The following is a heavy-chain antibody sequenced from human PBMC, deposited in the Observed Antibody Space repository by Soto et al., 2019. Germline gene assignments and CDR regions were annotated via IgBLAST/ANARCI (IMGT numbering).Heavy chain of an antibody. CDR2: IYYSGST. D-gene: IGHD6-19*01. V-gene: IGHV4-31*03. J-gene: IGHJ2*01. CDR3: ARGRYSSGWYWYFDL. CDR1: GGSISSGGYY. Sequence: QVQLQESGPGLVKPSQTLSLTCTVSGGSISSGGYYWSWIRQHPGKGLEWIGYIYYSGSTYYNPSLKIRVTISVDTSKNQFSLKLSSVTAADTAVYYCARGRYSSGWYWYFDLWGRGTLATVSS.